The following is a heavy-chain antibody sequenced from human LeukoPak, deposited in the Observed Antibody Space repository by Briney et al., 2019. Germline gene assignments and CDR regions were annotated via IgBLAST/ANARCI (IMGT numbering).Heavy chain of an antibody. V-gene: IGHV1-8*01. CDR1: GYTFTTYD. J-gene: IGHJ5*02. CDR2: MSPNNGHT. D-gene: IGHD2-8*02. Sequence: ASVKVSCKASGYTFTTYDINWVRQATGRGLEWMGWMSPNNGHTGYAQKFQGRVTITRDTSINTAYMELSSLTSEDTAVYYCARNPYGTGHFDPWGQGSLVTVSS. CDR3: ARNPYGTGHFDP.